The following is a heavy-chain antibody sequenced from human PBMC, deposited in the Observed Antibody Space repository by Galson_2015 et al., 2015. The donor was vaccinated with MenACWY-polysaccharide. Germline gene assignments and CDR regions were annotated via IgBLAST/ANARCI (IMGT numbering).Heavy chain of an antibody. J-gene: IGHJ6*02. Sequence: SLRLSCAGSGLTFSDWYLSWIRQAPGKGLEWVANIKKDGSEKYYVDSVKGRFTISRDNSKNSLYLQMHSLRAEDTAVYSCARGHYGMDVWGQGTTVTVSS. CDR1: GLTFSDWY. CDR2: IKKDGSEK. CDR3: ARGHYGMDV. V-gene: IGHV3-7*01.